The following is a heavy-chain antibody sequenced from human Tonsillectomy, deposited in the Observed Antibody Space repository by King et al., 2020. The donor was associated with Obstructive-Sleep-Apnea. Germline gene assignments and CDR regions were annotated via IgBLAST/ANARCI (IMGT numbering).Heavy chain of an antibody. V-gene: IGHV3-9*01. J-gene: IGHJ6*02. Sequence: DVQLVESGGGLVQPGRSLRLSCAASGFTFDDYAMHWVRQAPGKGLEWVSGISWNSGSIGYADSVKGRFTISRDNAKNSLYLQMNSLRAEDTALYYCAKDIGDPQQLETDSYYGMDVWGQGTTVTVSS. D-gene: IGHD6-13*01. CDR1: GFTFDDYA. CDR2: ISWNSGSI. CDR3: AKDIGDPQQLETDSYYGMDV.